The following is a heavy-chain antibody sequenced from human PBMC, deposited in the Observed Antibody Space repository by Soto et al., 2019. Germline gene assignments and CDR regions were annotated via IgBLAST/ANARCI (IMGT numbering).Heavy chain of an antibody. V-gene: IGHV3-74*01. CDR2: INSDGSST. D-gene: IGHD5-18*01. CDR1: GFTFISYW. Sequence: EVQLVESGGGLVQPGGSMRLSCAASGFTFISYWMHWVRQAPGKGLVWVSRINSDGSSTSYADSVKGRFTISRDNAKNTLYLQMNSLRAEDTAVYYCARDPGRGYSYGPIRNYGMDVWGQGTTVTVSS. CDR3: ARDPGRGYSYGPIRNYGMDV. J-gene: IGHJ6*02.